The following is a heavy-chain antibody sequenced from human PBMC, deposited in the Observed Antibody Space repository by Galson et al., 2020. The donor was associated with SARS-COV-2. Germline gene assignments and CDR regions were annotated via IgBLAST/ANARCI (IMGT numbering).Heavy chain of an antibody. J-gene: IGHJ4*02. Sequence: KSSETLSLTCTVSGGSISSSSYYWGWIRQPPGKGLEWIGSIYYSGSTYYNPSLKSRVTISVDTSKNQFSLKLSSVTAADTAVYYCASADILTGYYTANFDYWGQGTLVTVSS. CDR1: GGSISSSSYY. CDR2: IYYSGST. CDR3: ASADILTGYYTANFDY. V-gene: IGHV4-39*01. D-gene: IGHD3-9*01.